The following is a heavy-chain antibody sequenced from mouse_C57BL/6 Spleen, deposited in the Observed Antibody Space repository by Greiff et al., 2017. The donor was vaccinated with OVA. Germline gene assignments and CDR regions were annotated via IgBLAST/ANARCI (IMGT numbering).Heavy chain of an antibody. CDR2: INPNNGGT. V-gene: IGHV1-18*01. CDR1: GYTFTDYN. Sequence: EVQLQQSGPELVKPGASVKIPCKASGYTFTDYNMDWVKQSPGKSLEWIGDINPNNGGTIYNQKFKGKATLTVDKSSSTTYMELRSLTSEDTAVYYCARSPYGNPACFAYWGQGTLVTVSA. CDR3: ARSPYGNPACFAY. J-gene: IGHJ3*01. D-gene: IGHD2-1*01.